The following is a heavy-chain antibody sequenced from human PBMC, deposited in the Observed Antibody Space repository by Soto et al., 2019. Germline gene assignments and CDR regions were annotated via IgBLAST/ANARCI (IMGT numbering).Heavy chain of an antibody. CDR3: AKERSYYYEWVNAFDI. J-gene: IGHJ3*02. CDR1: GFTFSSYG. D-gene: IGHD3-22*01. V-gene: IGHV3-30*18. Sequence: QVQLVESGGGVVQPGRSLRLSCAASGFTFSSYGMHWVRQAPGKGLEWVAVISYDGSNKYYADSVKGRFTISRDNSKNXLYLQMNSLRAEDTAVYYCAKERSYYYEWVNAFDIWGKGTMVTVSS. CDR2: ISYDGSNK.